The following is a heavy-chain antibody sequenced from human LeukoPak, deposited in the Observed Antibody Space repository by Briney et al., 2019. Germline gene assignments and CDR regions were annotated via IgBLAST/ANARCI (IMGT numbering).Heavy chain of an antibody. J-gene: IGHJ3*02. Sequence: GGSLRLSCAASGFTFSSYAMHWVRQAPGKGLEWVAVISYDGRNKYYADSVKGRFTISRDNSKNTLYLQMNSLRAEDTAVYYCARGRDGYNDAFDIWGQGTMVTVSS. V-gene: IGHV3-30*04. D-gene: IGHD5-24*01. CDR1: GFTFSSYA. CDR3: ARGRDGYNDAFDI. CDR2: ISYDGRNK.